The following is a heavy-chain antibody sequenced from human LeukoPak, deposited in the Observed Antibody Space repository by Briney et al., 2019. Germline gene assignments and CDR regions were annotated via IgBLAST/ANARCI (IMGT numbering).Heavy chain of an antibody. CDR2: IYYSGST. V-gene: IGHV4-59*08. D-gene: IGHD4-17*01. CDR3: ASHAVVRGDYDY. Sequence: WETLSLTCTVSGGSISSYYWSWIRQPPGKGLEWIGYIYYSGSTNYNPSLKSRVTISVDTSKNQFSLKLSSVSAADTAVYYCASHAVVRGDYDYWGQGTLVTVSS. CDR1: GGSISSYY. J-gene: IGHJ4*02.